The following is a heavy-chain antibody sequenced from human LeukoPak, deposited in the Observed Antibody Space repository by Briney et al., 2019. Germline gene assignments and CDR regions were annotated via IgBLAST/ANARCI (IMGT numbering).Heavy chain of an antibody. D-gene: IGHD6-19*01. CDR3: ARTGYSSGRYIFYFDY. CDR1: GFTFSSYA. Sequence: PGRSLRLSCAASGFTFSSYAMHWVRQAPGKGLEWVAVISYDGSNKYYADSVKGRFTISRDNSKNTLYPQMNSLRAEDTAVYYCARTGYSSGRYIFYFDYWGQGTLVTVSS. J-gene: IGHJ4*02. V-gene: IGHV3-30*01. CDR2: ISYDGSNK.